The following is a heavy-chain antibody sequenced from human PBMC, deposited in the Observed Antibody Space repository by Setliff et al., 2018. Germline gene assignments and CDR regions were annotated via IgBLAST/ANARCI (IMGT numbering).Heavy chain of an antibody. Sequence: VKVSCKASGYTFPDYAMHWVRQAPGQRLEWMGWINPGNGNTKYSQKFQGRVTITRDTSASTAYMELSSLRSEDTAVYYCARDKGYDSSGYYFYYYYYMDVWGKGTTVTVSS. V-gene: IGHV1-3*01. CDR2: INPGNGNT. CDR3: ARDKGYDSSGYYFYYYYYMDV. CDR1: GYTFPDYA. D-gene: IGHD3-22*01. J-gene: IGHJ6*03.